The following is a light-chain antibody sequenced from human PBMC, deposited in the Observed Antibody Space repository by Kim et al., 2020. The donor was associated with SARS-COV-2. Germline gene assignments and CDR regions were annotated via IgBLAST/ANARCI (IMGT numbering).Light chain of an antibody. Sequence: PPPLPSSVGDRVPIPCRATQYVTRGLAWYQQKPGRAPKLLIYDASTLDRGVPSRFRGSGSGTEFALTINSLQPDDFASYYCQHRQTFGQGTKVEI. CDR1: QYVTRG. J-gene: IGKJ1*01. CDR3: QHRQT. V-gene: IGKV1-5*01. CDR2: DAS.